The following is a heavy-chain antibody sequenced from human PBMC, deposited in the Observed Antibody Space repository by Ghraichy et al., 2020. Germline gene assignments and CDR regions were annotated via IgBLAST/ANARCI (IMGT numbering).Heavy chain of an antibody. Sequence: GESLNISCAASGFTVSNNYMGWVRQAPGKGLEWVSRISSGGTTFYGDSVKGRFTISRDNSKNTLYLQMNSLRAEDTAVYYCVRDLNYWGQGTLVTVSS. CDR1: GFTVSNNY. D-gene: IGHD3-9*01. V-gene: IGHV3-53*01. J-gene: IGHJ4*02. CDR2: ISSGGTT. CDR3: VRDLNY.